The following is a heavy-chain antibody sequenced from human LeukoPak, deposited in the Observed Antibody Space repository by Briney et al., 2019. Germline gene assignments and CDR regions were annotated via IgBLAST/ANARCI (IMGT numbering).Heavy chain of an antibody. CDR1: GYSFSDYY. V-gene: IGHV1-2*02. Sequence: ASVKVSCKASGYSFSDYYIHWVRQAPGQGLEWMAWINPNSGGTNYAQKFQGRVTMTRDTSIRTAYMELSSLRSDDTAVYYCARVNGAGGSGTWGNYVEWFDPWGQGTLVTVSS. D-gene: IGHD3-10*01. CDR3: ARVNGAGGSGTWGNYVEWFDP. CDR2: INPNSGGT. J-gene: IGHJ5*02.